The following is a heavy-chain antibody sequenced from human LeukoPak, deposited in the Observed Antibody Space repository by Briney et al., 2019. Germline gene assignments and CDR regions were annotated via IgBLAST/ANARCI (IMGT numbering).Heavy chain of an antibody. CDR3: ARDKPSRGYYYYGMDV. J-gene: IGHJ6*02. Sequence: ASVKVSCKASGGTFSSYAISWVRQAPGQGLEWMGWISAYNGNTNYAQKLQGRVTMTTDTSTSTAYMELRSLRSDDTAVYYCARDKPSRGYYYYGMDVWGQGTTVTVSS. V-gene: IGHV1-18*01. CDR2: ISAYNGNT. CDR1: GGTFSSYA.